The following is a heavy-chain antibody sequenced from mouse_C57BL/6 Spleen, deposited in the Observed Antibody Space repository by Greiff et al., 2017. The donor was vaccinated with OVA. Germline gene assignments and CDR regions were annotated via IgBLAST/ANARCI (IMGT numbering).Heavy chain of an antibody. V-gene: IGHV1-5*01. CDR2: IYPGNSDT. CDR1: GYTFTSYW. Sequence: EVQLQQSGTALARPGTSVKMSCTTAGYTFTSYWMHWLKQRPGQGLEWIGTIYPGNSDTSHNQKFKGKAKLTAATSANTASMELRSRTNEDSAIYYCTRGGDGAWFADWGQGTLVTVSA. CDR3: TRGGDGAWFAD. J-gene: IGHJ3*01.